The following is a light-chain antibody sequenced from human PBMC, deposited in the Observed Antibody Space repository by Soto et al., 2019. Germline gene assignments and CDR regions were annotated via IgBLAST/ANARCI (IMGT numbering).Light chain of an antibody. J-gene: IGLJ1*01. CDR3: ISYTDRQSYL. Sequence: QSVLTQPPSVSAAPGQKVTISCSGSSSNIGGNSVSWYQQFPGKSPKLMIYAVSDRPPGVSDRFSGSKSGITASLTISGLQTEDEADCYCISYTDRQSYLFGTGTKVTVL. CDR1: SSNIGGNS. V-gene: IGLV2-14*03. CDR2: AVS.